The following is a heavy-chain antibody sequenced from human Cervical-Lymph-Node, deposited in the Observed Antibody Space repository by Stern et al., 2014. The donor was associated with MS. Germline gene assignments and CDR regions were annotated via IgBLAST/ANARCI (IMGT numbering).Heavy chain of an antibody. CDR2: IYYRGST. Sequence: VQLVESGPGLVKPSQTLSLTCTVSGGSISSGGYYWSWIRQHPGKGLEWIGYIYYRGSTYYNPSLKSRVTISVDTYKTQFSLKLSSVTAEDTAVYYCARAMVRGVMGYWGQGTLVTVSS. V-gene: IGHV4-31*03. J-gene: IGHJ4*02. CDR3: ARAMVRGVMGY. D-gene: IGHD3-10*01. CDR1: GGSISSGGYY.